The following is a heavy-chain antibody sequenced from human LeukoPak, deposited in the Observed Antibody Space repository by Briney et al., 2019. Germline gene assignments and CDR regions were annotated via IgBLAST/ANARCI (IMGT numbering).Heavy chain of an antibody. J-gene: IGHJ4*02. D-gene: IGHD4-17*01. V-gene: IGHV4-59*08. CDR3: ARWNPVPTSIDY. Sequence: ASETLSLTCSVSGGILNSFYWTWIRQPPGKGLEYIGYVYYTRSTNYNPSLKSRVTLRADTSKNQFSLKLTSVTAADTAVYYCARWNPVPTSIDYWGQGILVAVSS. CDR2: VYYTRST. CDR1: GGILNSFY.